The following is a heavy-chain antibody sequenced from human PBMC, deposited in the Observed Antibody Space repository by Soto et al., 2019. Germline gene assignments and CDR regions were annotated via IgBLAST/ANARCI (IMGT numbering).Heavy chain of an antibody. CDR1: GFTFSTYA. CDR3: VRESCYDGTLGAFDI. J-gene: IGHJ3*02. CDR2: ISYDERQK. V-gene: IGHV3-30*04. D-gene: IGHD3-22*01. Sequence: QVQLEESGGGVVQPGRSLRLSCAASGFTFSTYAMHWVRQAPGKGLEWVAVISYDERQKYYADSVKGRFTISRDNSKDMVYLQRNSLRTEDTAVYYCVRESCYDGTLGAFDIWGQGTMVTVSS.